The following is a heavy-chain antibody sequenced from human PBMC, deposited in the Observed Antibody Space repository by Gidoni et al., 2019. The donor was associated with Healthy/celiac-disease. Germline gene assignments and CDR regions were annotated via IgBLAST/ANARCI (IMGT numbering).Heavy chain of an antibody. D-gene: IGHD2-15*01. J-gene: IGHJ4*02. CDR3: AKDYARYCSGGSCSVDY. Sequence: EVQLVESGGVVVQPGGSLRLSCAASGFTFDDYTMHCVRQAPGKGLEWVSLISWDGGSTYYADSVKGRFTISRDNSKNSLYLQMNSLRTEDTALYYCAKDYARYCSGGSCSVDYWGQGTLVTVSS. CDR2: ISWDGGST. CDR1: GFTFDDYT. V-gene: IGHV3-43*01.